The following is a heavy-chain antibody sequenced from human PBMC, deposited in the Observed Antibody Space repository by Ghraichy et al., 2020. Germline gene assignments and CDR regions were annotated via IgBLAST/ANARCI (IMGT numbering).Heavy chain of an antibody. V-gene: IGHV4-38-2*02. CDR2: IYHNGGI. J-gene: IGHJ4*02. Sequence: ESLNISCSVSGHSISYGYYWGWIRQPPGKGLEWIGSIYHNGGIYYSPSLKSRVTISVDTFKNQFSLTLSSVAAADTAVYYCARIDSSEDYYVIDYWGQGTLITVSS. CDR1: GHSISYGYY. CDR3: ARIDSSEDYYVIDY. D-gene: IGHD1-26*01.